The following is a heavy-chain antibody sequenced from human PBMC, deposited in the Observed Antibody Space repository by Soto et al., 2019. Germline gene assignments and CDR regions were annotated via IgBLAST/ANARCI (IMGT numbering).Heavy chain of an antibody. CDR1: GVSISPYY. V-gene: IGHV4-59*01. J-gene: IGHJ4*02. CDR2: IFYSGST. D-gene: IGHD5-12*01. CDR3: ASAYGGRDY. Sequence: TSETLSLTCTVSGVSISPYYWSWIRQPPGKGLEWIGYIFYSGSTNYNPSLKSRVTISVDTSKNQFSLKLSSVTAADAAVYFCASAYGGRDYWGQGTLVTVSS.